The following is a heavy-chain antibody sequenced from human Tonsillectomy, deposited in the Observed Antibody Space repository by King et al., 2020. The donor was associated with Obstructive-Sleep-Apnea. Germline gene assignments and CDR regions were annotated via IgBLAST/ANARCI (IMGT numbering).Heavy chain of an antibody. D-gene: IGHD6-19*01. CDR2: INPSGGST. CDR1: GYTFTSYY. CDR3: ARGGFGAGSGWYSGYYGMDV. J-gene: IGHJ6*02. Sequence: VQLVESGAEVKKPGASVKVSCKASGYTFTSYYMHWVRQAPGQGLEWMGIINPSGGSTSYAQKFQGRVTMTRETSTSTVYMELSSLRSEDTAVYYCARGGFGAGSGWYSGYYGMDVWGQGTTVTVSS. V-gene: IGHV1-46*01.